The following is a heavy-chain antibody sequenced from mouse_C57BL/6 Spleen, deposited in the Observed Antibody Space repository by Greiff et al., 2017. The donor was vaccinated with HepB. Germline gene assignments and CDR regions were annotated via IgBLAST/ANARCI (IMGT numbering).Heavy chain of an antibody. CDR2: INYDGSST. D-gene: IGHD1-1*01. Sequence: EVQRVESEGGLVQPGSSMKLSCTASGFTFSDYYMAWVRQVPEKGLEWVANINYDGSSTYYLDSLKSRFIISRDNAKNILYLQMSSLKSEDTATYYCARNDYGSSYLFDYWGQGTTLTVSS. CDR3: ARNDYGSSYLFDY. J-gene: IGHJ2*01. V-gene: IGHV5-16*01. CDR1: GFTFSDYY.